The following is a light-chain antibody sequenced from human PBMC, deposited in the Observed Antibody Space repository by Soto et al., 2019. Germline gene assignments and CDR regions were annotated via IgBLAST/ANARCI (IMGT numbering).Light chain of an antibody. CDR2: DAS. CDR3: QQYETFSGT. CDR1: QSVSGW. Sequence: DIQMTQSPSSLSASVGDRVTITCRASQSVSGWLAWYQQKPGEAPKLLIYDASALPRGVPSRFSGSGSGTKFTLTMASLQPDDFATYYCQQYETFSGTVGPGTKGDIK. J-gene: IGKJ1*01. V-gene: IGKV1-5*01.